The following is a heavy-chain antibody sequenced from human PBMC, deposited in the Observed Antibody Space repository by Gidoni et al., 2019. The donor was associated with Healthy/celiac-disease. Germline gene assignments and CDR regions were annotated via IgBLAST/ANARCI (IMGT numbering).Heavy chain of an antibody. D-gene: IGHD1-26*01. CDR2: ISYDGSNR. Sequence: SYAMHWVRQAPGKGLEWVAIISYDGSNRYYADSVKGRFTVSRDNSKNTLYLHINSLRAEDTAVYYCARKWDLLDYWGQGTLVTVSS. J-gene: IGHJ4*02. CDR1: SYA. V-gene: IGHV3-30-3*01. CDR3: ARKWDLLDY.